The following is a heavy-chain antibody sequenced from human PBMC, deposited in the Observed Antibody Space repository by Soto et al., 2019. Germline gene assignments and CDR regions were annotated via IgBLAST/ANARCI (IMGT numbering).Heavy chain of an antibody. Sequence: QVQLVDSGGGVVHPGESLRLSCVTSGFTFSDFVMQWVRQAPGKGLEWVAVIWYDGGDKYYADSVKGRFTISRDNPKKTVFLQMNSMRAEDTAVYYCVRGSFCSTTTCYNLAWFAPWGQGTLVTVSS. V-gene: IGHV3-33*01. CDR2: IWYDGGDK. D-gene: IGHD2-2*02. CDR1: GFTFSDFV. J-gene: IGHJ5*02. CDR3: VRGSFCSTTTCYNLAWFAP.